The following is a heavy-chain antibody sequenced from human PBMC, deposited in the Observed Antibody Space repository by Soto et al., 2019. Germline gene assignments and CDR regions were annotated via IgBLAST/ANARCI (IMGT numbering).Heavy chain of an antibody. CDR1: GGSVSSGSYY. Sequence: QVQLQESGPGLVKPSETLSLTCTVSGGSVSSGSYYWSWIRQPPGKGLEWIGYIYYSGSTNYNPALKSRVPISVDTSKNQFALKLSSVTAADTAVYYCARDDSSWYFDYWGQGTLVTVSS. J-gene: IGHJ4*02. D-gene: IGHD6-13*01. CDR3: ARDDSSWYFDY. CDR2: IYYSGST. V-gene: IGHV4-61*01.